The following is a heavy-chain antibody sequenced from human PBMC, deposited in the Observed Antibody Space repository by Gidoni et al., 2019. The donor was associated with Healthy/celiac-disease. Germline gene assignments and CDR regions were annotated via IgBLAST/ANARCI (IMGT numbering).Heavy chain of an antibody. CDR3: ANVRDYSKGWDY. D-gene: IGHD4-4*01. J-gene: IGHJ4*02. Sequence: EVQLLESGGGLVQPGGSLRLSCAASGFTFSSYAMSWVRQAPGKGLGWVSAISGSGGSTYYADSVKGRFTISRDNSKNTLYLQMNSLRAEDTAVYYCANVRDYSKGWDYWGQGTLVTVSS. CDR1: GFTFSSYA. CDR2: ISGSGGST. V-gene: IGHV3-23*01.